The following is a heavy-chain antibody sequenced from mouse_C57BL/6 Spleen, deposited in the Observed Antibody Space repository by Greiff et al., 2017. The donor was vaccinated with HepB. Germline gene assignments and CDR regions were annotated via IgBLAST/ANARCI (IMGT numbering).Heavy chain of an antibody. CDR3: ARCDDPYYYAMDY. Sequence: VQLQESGPELVKPGASVKISCKASGYAFSSSWMNWVKQRPGKGLEWIGRIYPGDGDTNYNGKFKGKATLTADKSSSTAYMQLSSLTSEDSAVYCCARCDDPYYYAMDYWGQGTSVTVSS. J-gene: IGHJ4*01. V-gene: IGHV1-82*01. CDR1: GYAFSSSW. CDR2: IYPGDGDT. D-gene: IGHD2-3*01.